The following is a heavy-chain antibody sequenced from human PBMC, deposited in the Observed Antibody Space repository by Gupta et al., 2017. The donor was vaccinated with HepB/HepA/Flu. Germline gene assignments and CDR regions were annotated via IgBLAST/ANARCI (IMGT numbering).Heavy chain of an antibody. J-gene: IGHJ6*03. CDR3: ARGGGRHGGKCCYMDV. D-gene: IGHD3-16*01. V-gene: IGHV3-21*01. CDR1: GFTFPTYT. Sequence: EVQLVCSGGGLVKTGGSLSLSRAAPGFTFPTYTMTWVRQAPGKRLEWVAAISNSGSMRYYADAERGRCTSSRDNAKNVWRLRLNRLRAEGRAEYYCARGGGRHGGKCCYMDVWGKWTTVTVSS. CDR2: ISNSGSMR.